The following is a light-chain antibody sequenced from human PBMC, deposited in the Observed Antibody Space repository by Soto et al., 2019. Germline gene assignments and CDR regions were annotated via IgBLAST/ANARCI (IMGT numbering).Light chain of an antibody. J-gene: IGLJ1*01. Sequence: QSVLTQPPSVSGAPGQRVTISCTGSSSNIGAGYDVHWYQQLPGTAPKLLIYGNSNRPSGVPDRFSGSKSGTSASLAITGLQAEDEADYYCQSYDSSLSGPFYVFGTGTKVTVL. V-gene: IGLV1-40*01. CDR3: QSYDSSLSGPFYV. CDR1: SSNIGAGYD. CDR2: GNS.